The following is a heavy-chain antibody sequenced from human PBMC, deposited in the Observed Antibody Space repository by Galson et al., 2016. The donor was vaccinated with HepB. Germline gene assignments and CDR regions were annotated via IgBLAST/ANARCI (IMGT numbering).Heavy chain of an antibody. D-gene: IGHD4-17*01. Sequence: SLRLSCAASGFTFSSYNMNWVRQAPGEGLEWVSGVSGSASGTNYADSVKGRFTISRDNSKNTLYLQMNSLRAEDTAVYYCAKGLYGDYSYFDDWGQGTLGTVSS. CDR3: AKGLYGDYSYFDD. CDR2: VSGSASGT. V-gene: IGHV3-23*01. J-gene: IGHJ4*02. CDR1: GFTFSSYN.